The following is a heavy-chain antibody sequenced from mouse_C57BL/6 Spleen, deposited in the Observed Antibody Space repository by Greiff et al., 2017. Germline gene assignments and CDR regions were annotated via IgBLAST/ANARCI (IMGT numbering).Heavy chain of an antibody. J-gene: IGHJ4*01. V-gene: IGHV14-4*01. CDR2: IDPENGDT. Sequence: EVQLKESGAELVRPGASVKLSCTASGFNIKDDYMHWVKQRPEQGLEWIGWIDPENGDTEYASKFQGKATITADTSSNTAYLQLSSLTSEDTAVYYCTTFTTVVATDYYAMDYWGQGTSVTVSS. CDR1: GFNIKDDY. CDR3: TTFTTVVATDYYAMDY. D-gene: IGHD1-1*01.